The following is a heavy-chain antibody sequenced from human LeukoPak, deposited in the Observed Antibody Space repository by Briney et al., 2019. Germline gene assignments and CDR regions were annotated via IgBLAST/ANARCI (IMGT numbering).Heavy chain of an antibody. Sequence: GGPLRLSCAASGFTFSSYAMSWVRQAPGKGLEWVSSISSSSSYIYYADSVKGRFTISRDNAKNSLYLQMNSLRAEDTAVYYCARDGPPIVVVPAALQYYYYYGMDVWGQGTTVTVSS. J-gene: IGHJ6*02. CDR3: ARDGPPIVVVPAALQYYYYYGMDV. V-gene: IGHV3-21*01. D-gene: IGHD2-2*02. CDR1: GFTFSSYA. CDR2: ISSSSSYI.